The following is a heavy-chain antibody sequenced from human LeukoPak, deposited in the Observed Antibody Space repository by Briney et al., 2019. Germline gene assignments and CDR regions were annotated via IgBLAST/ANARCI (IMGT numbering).Heavy chain of an antibody. V-gene: IGHV3-23*01. CDR3: AKDLGSSGWYFYFDY. J-gene: IGHJ4*02. D-gene: IGHD6-19*01. CDR1: GFTFSSYG. CDR2: MSGSGGST. Sequence: PGGSLRLSCAASGFTFSSYGMNWVRQAPGKGLEWVSGMSGSGGSTYYADSVKGRFTISRDNSKNTLYLQMNSLRGEDTAVYYCAKDLGSSGWYFYFDYWGQGTLVTVSS.